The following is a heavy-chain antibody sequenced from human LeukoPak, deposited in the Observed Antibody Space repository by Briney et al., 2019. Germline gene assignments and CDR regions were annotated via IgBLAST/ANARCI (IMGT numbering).Heavy chain of an antibody. CDR2: IYPRDGST. J-gene: IGHJ4*02. CDR3: ARDQEGFDY. CDR1: GYTFSSYY. V-gene: IGHV1-46*01. Sequence: ASVKVSCKASGYTFSSYYMHWVRQAPGQGLEWMGMIYPRDGSTSYAQKFQGRVTVTRDTSTSTVHMELSGLRSEDTAVYYCARDQEGFDYWGQGTLVTVSS.